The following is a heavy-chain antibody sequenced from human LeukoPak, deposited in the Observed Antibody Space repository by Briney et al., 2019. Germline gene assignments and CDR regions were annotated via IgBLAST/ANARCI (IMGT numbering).Heavy chain of an antibody. V-gene: IGHV3-30*18. CDR2: ISYDGSHK. CDR1: GFTFSSYG. Sequence: GGSLRLSCAASGFTFSSYGMHWVRQAPGKGLEWVTVISYDGSHKYYADSVKGRFTISRDNSKNTLYLQMNSLRAEDTAVYYCAKYESNGWSYFDYWGQGTLVTVSS. CDR3: AKYESNGWSYFDY. J-gene: IGHJ4*02. D-gene: IGHD6-19*01.